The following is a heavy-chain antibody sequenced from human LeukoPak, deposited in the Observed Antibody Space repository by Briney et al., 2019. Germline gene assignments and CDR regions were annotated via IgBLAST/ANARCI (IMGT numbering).Heavy chain of an antibody. Sequence: GGSLRLSCAASGFTFSSYSMTWVRQAPGKGLEWVSYISSSSSTIYYADSVKGRFTISRDNAKNSLYLQMNSLRDEDTAVYYCAREGTVVPAAISWFDPWGQGTLVTVSS. J-gene: IGHJ5*02. CDR1: GFTFSSYS. V-gene: IGHV3-48*02. CDR3: AREGTVVPAAISWFDP. D-gene: IGHD2-2*01. CDR2: ISSSSSTI.